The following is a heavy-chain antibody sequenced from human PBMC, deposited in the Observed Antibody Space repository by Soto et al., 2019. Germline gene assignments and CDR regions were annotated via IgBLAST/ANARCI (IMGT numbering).Heavy chain of an antibody. Sequence: ASVKVSCRASGYLFTCYHIHWVRHAPERGLEWMGWINPNSGDTEYAQNFQGRVTMTRDTSFNLVDMEMSGLMSDDTAVYYCARDARGTRGFDEMDIWGQGTTVTVSS. CDR2: INPNSGDT. D-gene: IGHD3-9*01. CDR3: ARDARGTRGFDEMDI. CDR1: GYLFTCYH. J-gene: IGHJ6*02. V-gene: IGHV1-2*02.